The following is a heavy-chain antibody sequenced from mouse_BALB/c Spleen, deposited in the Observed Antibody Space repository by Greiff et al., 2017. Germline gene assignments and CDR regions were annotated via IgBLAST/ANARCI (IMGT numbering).Heavy chain of an antibody. CDR1: GYSITSDYA. Sequence: EVQLQESGPGLVKPSQSLSLTCTVTGYSITSDYAWNWIRQFPGNKLEWMGYISYSGSTSYNPSLKSRISITRDTSKNQFFLQLNSVTTEDTATYYCARENDGYYGAYWGQGTLVTVSA. D-gene: IGHD2-3*01. CDR2: ISYSGST. J-gene: IGHJ3*01. CDR3: ARENDGYYGAY. V-gene: IGHV3-2*02.